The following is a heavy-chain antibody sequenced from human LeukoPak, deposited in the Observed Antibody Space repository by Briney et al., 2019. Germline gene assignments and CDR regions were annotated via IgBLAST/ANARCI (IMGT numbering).Heavy chain of an antibody. Sequence: PSQTLSLTCGISGGSISSGDFSWSWIRQPPGKGLEWIGYIYHSGSTNYNPSLKSRVTISVDTSKNQFSLKLSSVTAADTAVYYCATYGINGMDVWGQGTTVTVSS. CDR1: GGSISSGDFS. V-gene: IGHV4-30-2*01. J-gene: IGHJ6*02. CDR3: ATYGINGMDV. CDR2: IYHSGST. D-gene: IGHD3-10*01.